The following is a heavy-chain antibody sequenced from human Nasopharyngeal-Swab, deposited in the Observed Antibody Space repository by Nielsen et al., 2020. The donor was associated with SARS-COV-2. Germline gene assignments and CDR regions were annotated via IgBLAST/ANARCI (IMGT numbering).Heavy chain of an antibody. V-gene: IGHV3-23*01. J-gene: IGHJ3*02. Sequence: GGSLRLSCAASGFTCRSYAMSWVRQAPGKGLEWVSAIIGSGGSTYYADSVKGRFTISRDNSKNTLYLQMNSLRAEDTAVYFCAKDILPGRYDRTYDAFDIWGQGTMVTVSS. CDR3: AKDILPGRYDRTYDAFDI. D-gene: IGHD3-22*01. CDR2: IIGSGGST. CDR1: GFTCRSYA.